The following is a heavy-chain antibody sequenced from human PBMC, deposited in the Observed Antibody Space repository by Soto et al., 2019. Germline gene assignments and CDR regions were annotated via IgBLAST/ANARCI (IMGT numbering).Heavy chain of an antibody. V-gene: IGHV3-21*01. D-gene: IGHD2-8*02. J-gene: IGHJ4*02. CDR2: ISSGRSYI. CDR3: ARETGAWDKTLDY. CDR1: GFTFSSYS. Sequence: EVQLVESGGGLVKPGGSLRLSCAASGFTFSSYSMNWVRQAPGKGLEWVSSISSGRSYIYYADSVKGRFTISRDNAKAKNSLYLQMNSLRAEDTAVYYCARETGAWDKTLDYWGQGTLVTVSS.